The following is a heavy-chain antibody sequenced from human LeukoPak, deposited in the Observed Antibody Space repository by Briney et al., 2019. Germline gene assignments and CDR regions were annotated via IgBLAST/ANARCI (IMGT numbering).Heavy chain of an antibody. V-gene: IGHV3-30*18. Sequence: PGGSLRLSCAASGFTFSSYGMHWVRQAPGKGLEWVAVISYDGSNKYYADSVKGRFTISRDNSKNTLYLQMNSLRAEDTAVYYCAKDRSPSGWYYFDYWGQGTLVTVSS. CDR3: AKDRSPSGWYYFDY. CDR2: ISYDGSNK. J-gene: IGHJ4*02. CDR1: GFTFSSYG. D-gene: IGHD6-19*01.